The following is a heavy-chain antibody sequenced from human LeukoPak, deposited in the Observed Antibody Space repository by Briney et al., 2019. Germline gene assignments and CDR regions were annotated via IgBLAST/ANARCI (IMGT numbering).Heavy chain of an antibody. D-gene: IGHD6-6*01. CDR2: INHSGST. CDR3: PRGYSSSPFGYYYYYMDV. J-gene: IGHJ6*03. CDR1: GGSFSGYY. Sequence: SETLSLTCAVYGGSFSGYYWSWIRQPPGKGLEWIGEINHSGSTNYNPSLKSRVTISVDTSKNQFSLKLSSVTAADTAVYYCPRGYSSSPFGYYYYYMDVWGKGTTVTVSS. V-gene: IGHV4-34*01.